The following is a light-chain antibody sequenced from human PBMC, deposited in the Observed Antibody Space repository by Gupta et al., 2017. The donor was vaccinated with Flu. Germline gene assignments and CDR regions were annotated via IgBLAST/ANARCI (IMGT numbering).Light chain of an antibody. CDR1: QSVSSSY. V-gene: IGKV3-20*01. CDR3: QQYGSAPPYT. CDR2: GAS. Sequence: TLSLSPGERATLSCRASQSVSSSYLAWDQQKPGQAPRLLIYGASSRATGIPDRFRGSGSGTDFTLTISRLEPEDFAVYYCQQYGSAPPYTCGQGTKLEIK. J-gene: IGKJ2*01.